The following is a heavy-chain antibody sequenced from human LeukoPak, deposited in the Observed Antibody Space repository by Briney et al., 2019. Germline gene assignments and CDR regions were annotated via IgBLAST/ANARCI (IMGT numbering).Heavy chain of an antibody. CDR1: GGSISSSSYY. J-gene: IGHJ4*02. D-gene: IGHD1-1*01. V-gene: IGHV4-39*07. CDR2: IYHSGST. CDR3: SGELPGTTVHY. Sequence: PSETLALTCTVSGGSISSSSYYWGWIRQPPGKGLEWIGSIYHSGSTYYNPSLRSRLTISVDTTKNQFSLKLSSVTAADTAVYFCSGELPGTTVHYWGQGALVTVSS.